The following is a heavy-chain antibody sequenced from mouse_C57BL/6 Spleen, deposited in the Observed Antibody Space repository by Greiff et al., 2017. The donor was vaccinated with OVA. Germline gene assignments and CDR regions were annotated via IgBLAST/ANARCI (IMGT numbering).Heavy chain of an antibody. CDR3: ESDSGYDGDYFDY. CDR2: ISSGSSTI. D-gene: IGHD2-14*01. CDR1: GFTFSDYG. Sequence: DVMLVESGGGLVKPGGSLKLSCAASGFTFSDYGMHWVRQAPEKGLEWVAYISSGSSTIYYADTVKVRFTISRDNAKTTMFLQMTSLRSEDTAMDDCESDSGYDGDYFDYWGQGTSLTVSS. V-gene: IGHV5-17*01. J-gene: IGHJ2*02.